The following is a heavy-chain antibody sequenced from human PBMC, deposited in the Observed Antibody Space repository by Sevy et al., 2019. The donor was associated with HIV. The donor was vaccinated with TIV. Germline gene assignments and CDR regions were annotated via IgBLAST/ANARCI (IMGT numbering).Heavy chain of an antibody. V-gene: IGHV4-59*01. J-gene: IGHJ4*02. CDR3: ARDMLGYCSSTSCYAEGYFDY. CDR1: GGSISSYY. CDR2: IYYSGST. Sequence: SETLSLTCTVSGGSISSYYWSWIRQPPGKGLEWIGYIYYSGSTNYNPSLKSRVTISVDTSKNQFSLKLSSVTAADTXXXYCARDMLGYCSSTSCYAEGYFDYWGQGTLVTVSS. D-gene: IGHD2-2*01.